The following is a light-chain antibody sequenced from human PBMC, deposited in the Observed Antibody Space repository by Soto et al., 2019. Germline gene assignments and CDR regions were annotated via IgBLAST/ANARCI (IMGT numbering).Light chain of an antibody. CDR1: QSVSRN. CDR3: QQYSNWPWT. CDR2: DAS. Sequence: EIVMTQSPATLSVSPGERATLSCRASQSVSRNLAWYQQKPGQAPRLLIYDASTRATGIPARFSGSGSGTEFTPTISSLQSEDFAVYYCQQYSNWPWTFGQGTKVEI. V-gene: IGKV3-15*01. J-gene: IGKJ1*01.